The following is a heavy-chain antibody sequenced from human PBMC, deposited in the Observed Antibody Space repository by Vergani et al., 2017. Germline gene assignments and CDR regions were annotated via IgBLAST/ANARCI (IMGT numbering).Heavy chain of an antibody. D-gene: IGHD1-14*01. CDR3: ARDRVTHPDAFDI. Sequence: EVQLVESGGGLVQPGGSLRLSCAASGFTFSSYEMNWVRQAPGKGLEWVAYISSSGSTIYYADSVKGRFTISRDNAKNSLYLQMNSLRAEDTAVYYCARDRVTHPDAFDIWGQGTMVTVSS. CDR1: GFTFSSYE. J-gene: IGHJ3*02. V-gene: IGHV3-48*03. CDR2: ISSSGSTI.